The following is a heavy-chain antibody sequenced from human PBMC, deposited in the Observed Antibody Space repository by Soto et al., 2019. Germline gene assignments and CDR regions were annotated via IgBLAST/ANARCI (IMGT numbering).Heavy chain of an antibody. CDR3: ARGAIVVVVAAINNWFDP. CDR2: IYYSGST. CDR1: GGSISSSSYY. J-gene: IGHJ5*02. Sequence: PSETLSLTCTVSGGSISSSSYYWGWIRQPPGKGLEWIGSIYYSGSTYYNPSLKSRVTISVDTSKNQFSLKLSSVTAADTAVYYCARGAIVVVVAAINNWFDPWGQGTMVTVYS. D-gene: IGHD2-15*01. V-gene: IGHV4-39*01.